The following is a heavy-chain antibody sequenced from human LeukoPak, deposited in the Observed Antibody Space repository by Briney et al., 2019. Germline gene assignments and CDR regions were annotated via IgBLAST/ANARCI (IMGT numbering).Heavy chain of an antibody. CDR2: ISAYNGNT. Sequence: ASVKVSCKASGYTFTSYGISWVRRAPGQGLEWMVWISAYNGNTNYAQKLQGRVTMTTDTSTSTAYMELRSLRSDDTAVYYCARDARLNNYCSGGSCYFDYWGQGTLVTVSS. CDR1: GYTFTSYG. CDR3: ARDARLNNYCSGGSCYFDY. J-gene: IGHJ4*02. D-gene: IGHD2-15*01. V-gene: IGHV1-18*01.